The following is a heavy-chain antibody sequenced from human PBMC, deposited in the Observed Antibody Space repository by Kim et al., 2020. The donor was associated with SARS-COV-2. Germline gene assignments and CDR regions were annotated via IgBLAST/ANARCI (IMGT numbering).Heavy chain of an antibody. D-gene: IGHD3-10*01. J-gene: IGHJ4*02. V-gene: IGHV1-8*01. CDR3: ARSPSPDYYGSGSYYWVY. CDR2: MNPNSGNT. Sequence: ASVKVSCKASGYTFTSYDINWVRQATGQGLEWMGWMNPNSGNTGYAQKFQGRVTMTRNTSISTAYMELSSLRSEDTAVYYCARSPSPDYYGSGSYYWVYWGPGTLVTVSS. CDR1: GYTFTSYD.